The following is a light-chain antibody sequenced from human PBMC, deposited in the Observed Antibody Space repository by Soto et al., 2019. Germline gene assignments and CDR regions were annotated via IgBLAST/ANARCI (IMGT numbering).Light chain of an antibody. CDR1: QSVSSN. CDR3: QQYATRPWT. CDR2: DAS. Sequence: EIVMTQSPATLSVSPGERATLSCRASQSVSSNLAWYQQKPGQSPRLLIYDASSRATGIPDRFSGSGSGTDFTLTISRLEPEDFAVYYCQQYATRPWTFGQGTKVESK. J-gene: IGKJ1*01. V-gene: IGKV3-20*01.